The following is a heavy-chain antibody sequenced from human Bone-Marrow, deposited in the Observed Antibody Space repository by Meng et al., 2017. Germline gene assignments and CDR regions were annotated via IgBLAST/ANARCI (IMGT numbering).Heavy chain of an antibody. CDR2: ISSDGGIT. V-gene: IGHV3-64*01. D-gene: IGHD3-3*01. Sequence: GESLKISCAASGFPFSCYDMHWVRQAPGKGLEYFSAISSDGGITYYANSVKGRFTISRDNSKNTLYHEMGSLRADDMAVYYCVRDRNLDYWGQGTLVTVSS. J-gene: IGHJ4*02. CDR1: GFPFSCYD. CDR3: VRDRNLDY.